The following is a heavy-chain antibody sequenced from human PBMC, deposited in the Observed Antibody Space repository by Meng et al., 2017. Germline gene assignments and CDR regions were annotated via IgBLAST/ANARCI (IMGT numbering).Heavy chain of an antibody. CDR1: GFSLTTIGVG. J-gene: IGHJ6*02. D-gene: IGHD2-2*01. V-gene: IGHV2-5*01. Sequence: SGPTLVKPTQTLTLTCTFSGFSLTTIGVGVGWIRQPPGKALEWLALIYWNDEKRYSPSLKSRLTITKDTSKNQVVLTVTNMDPVDTATYYCGHNSAAINYYYYAMDVWGQGTTVTVSS. CDR3: GHNSAAINYYYYAMDV. CDR2: IYWNDEK.